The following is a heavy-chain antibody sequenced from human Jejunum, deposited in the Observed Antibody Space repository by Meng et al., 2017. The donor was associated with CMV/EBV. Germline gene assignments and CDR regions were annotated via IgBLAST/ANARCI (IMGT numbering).Heavy chain of an antibody. J-gene: IGHJ6*02. V-gene: IGHV1-8*01. CDR3: ATFSPGGFSDYGPAHYYGLDV. CDR2: TNPDSGNR. CDR1: YD. Sequence: YDINWVRQATGQGLEWMGWTNPDSGNRGYAQKFQGRVTMTSNPSTNTAYMELSSLRSEDTAVYYCATFSPGGFSDYGPAHYYGLDVWGQGTTVTVSS. D-gene: IGHD5-12*01.